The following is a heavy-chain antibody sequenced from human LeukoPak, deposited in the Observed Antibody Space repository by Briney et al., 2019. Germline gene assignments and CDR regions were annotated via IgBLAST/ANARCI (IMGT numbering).Heavy chain of an antibody. CDR3: ARLMSPRVSIDY. Sequence: GESLKISCKGSGYSFTSYWIGWVRQMPGKGPEWMGIIYPGDSDTRYSPSFQGQVTISADKSISTAYLQWNSLKASDTAMCYCARLMSPRVSIDYWGQGTLVTVSS. CDR2: IYPGDSDT. V-gene: IGHV5-51*01. D-gene: IGHD3-10*02. CDR1: GYSFTSYW. J-gene: IGHJ4*02.